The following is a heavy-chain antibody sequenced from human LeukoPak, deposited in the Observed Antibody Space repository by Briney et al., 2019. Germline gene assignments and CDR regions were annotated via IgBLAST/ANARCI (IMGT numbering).Heavy chain of an antibody. CDR3: AIFMSTIEGVGSAFNI. D-gene: IGHD3-16*01. J-gene: IGHJ3*02. V-gene: IGHV4-4*02. CDR1: GGSISSSNW. CDR2: IYHSGRT. Sequence: SETLSLTCAVSGGSISSSNWWSWVRQPPGKGLEWIGEIYHSGRTNYNPSLKSRVTISVDKSKNQFSLKLSSVTAADTAVDYTAIFMSTIEGVGSAFNIWGQGTMVTVSS.